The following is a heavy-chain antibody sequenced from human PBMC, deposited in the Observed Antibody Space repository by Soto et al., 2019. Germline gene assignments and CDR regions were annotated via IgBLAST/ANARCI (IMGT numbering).Heavy chain of an antibody. CDR1: DGSLNSDSSY. CDR2: INHSGST. CDR3: ARLGGYVSVGYYYLWDS. V-gene: IGHV4-39*01. Sequence: QLQLQESGPGLVKPSETLSLTCRVSDGSLNSDSSYWGWIRQPPGEGLEWIGGINHSGSTYHNLSLKGRVTMSVDASRNKFSLKLTSMTAADTAVYYCARLGGYVSVGYYYLWDSWGQGTLVTVSS. J-gene: IGHJ4*02. D-gene: IGHD3-22*01.